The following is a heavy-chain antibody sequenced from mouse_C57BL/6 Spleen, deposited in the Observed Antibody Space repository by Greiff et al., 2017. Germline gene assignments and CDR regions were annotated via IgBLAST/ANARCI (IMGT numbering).Heavy chain of an antibody. CDR2: ISYDGSN. CDR1: GYSITSGYY. Sequence: EVQRVESGPGLVKPSQSLSLTCSVTGYSITSGYYWNWIRQFPGNKLEWMGYISYDGSNNYNPSLKNRISITRDTSKNQFFLKLNSVTTEDTATYYCARRVTNWGFFDYWGQGTTLTVSS. CDR3: ARRVTNWGFFDY. J-gene: IGHJ2*01. V-gene: IGHV3-6*01. D-gene: IGHD4-1*01.